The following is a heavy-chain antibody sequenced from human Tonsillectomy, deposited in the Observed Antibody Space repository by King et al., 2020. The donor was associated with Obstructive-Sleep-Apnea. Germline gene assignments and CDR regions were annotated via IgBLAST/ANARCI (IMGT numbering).Heavy chain of an antibody. V-gene: IGHV2-5*02. CDR1: GFSLNTNGEG. J-gene: IGHJ4*02. CDR2: ICWDDDK. D-gene: IGHD3-3*01. Sequence: ITLQESGPTLVKPTQTLTLTCTFSGFSLNTNGEGVGWIRQPPGQALEWLALICWDDDKRYSPSLKTRLTITKDTSKNQVVLTMTNMDPVDTATYYCAHRRGVVHDFWSGWYFDYWGQGILVTVSS. CDR3: AHRRGVVHDFWSGWYFDY.